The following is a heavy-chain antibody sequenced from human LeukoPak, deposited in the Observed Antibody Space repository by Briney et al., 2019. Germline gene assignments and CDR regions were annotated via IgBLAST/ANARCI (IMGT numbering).Heavy chain of an antibody. D-gene: IGHD2-2*01. CDR1: GGSISSGDYY. CDR3: ARGYCSSTSCYRDAFDI. CDR2: IYYSGST. V-gene: IGHV4-30-4*08. J-gene: IGHJ3*02. Sequence: TLSLTCTVSGGSISSGDYYWSWIRQPPGKGLEWIGYIYYSGSTYYNPSLKSRVTISVDTSKNQFSLKLSSVTAADTAVYYCARGYCSSTSCYRDAFDIWGQGTMVTVSS.